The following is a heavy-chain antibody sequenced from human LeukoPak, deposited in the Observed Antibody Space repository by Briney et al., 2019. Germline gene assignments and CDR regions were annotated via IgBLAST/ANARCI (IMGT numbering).Heavy chain of an antibody. CDR2: IYHSGST. J-gene: IGHJ5*02. CDR1: GGSISSSNW. CDR3: ARRVGRGYAFWSGYYEGTPKNNWFDP. D-gene: IGHD3-3*01. Sequence: SETLSLTCAVSGGSISSSNWWSWIRQPPGKGLEWIGEIYHSGSTNYNPSLKSRVTISVGKSKNQFSLKLSSVPAADTAVYSCARRVGRGYAFWSGYYEGTPKNNWFDPWGQGTLVTVSS. V-gene: IGHV4-4*02.